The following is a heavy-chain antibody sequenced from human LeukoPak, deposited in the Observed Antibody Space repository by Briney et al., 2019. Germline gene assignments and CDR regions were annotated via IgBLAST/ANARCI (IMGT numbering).Heavy chain of an antibody. CDR2: INHSGST. V-gene: IGHV4-34*01. Sequence: SETLSLTCAVYGGSFSGYYWSWIRQPPGKGLEWIGEINHSGSTNYNPSLKSRVTISVDTSKNQFSLKLSSVTAEDTAVYYCARDQAYYYGMDVWGQGTTVTVSS. J-gene: IGHJ6*02. CDR3: ARDQAYYYGMDV. CDR1: GGSFSGYY.